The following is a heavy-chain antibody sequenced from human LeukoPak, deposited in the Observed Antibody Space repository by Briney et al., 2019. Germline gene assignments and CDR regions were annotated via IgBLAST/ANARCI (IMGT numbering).Heavy chain of an antibody. D-gene: IGHD3-10*01. CDR1: GGSISSYY. J-gene: IGHJ4*02. CDR2: IYYSGST. Sequence: PSETLSLTCTVSGGSISSYYWSWIRQPPGKGLEWIGNIYYSGSTNYNPSLKSRVTISVDTSKNQFSLKLSSVTAADTAVYYCARTIWFGELFDYWGQGTLVTVSS. CDR3: ARTIWFGELFDY. V-gene: IGHV4-59*01.